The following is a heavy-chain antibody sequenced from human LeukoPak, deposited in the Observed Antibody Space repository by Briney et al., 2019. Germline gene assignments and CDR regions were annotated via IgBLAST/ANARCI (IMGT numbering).Heavy chain of an antibody. Sequence: ASVKVSCKASGCILTDYYMHWVRQAPGQGLEWMGWINPNSGDTNYAQKFQGRVTMTRDTSISTVYMELRRLRYDDTAAYYCARGPLEYCSGGTCYSGRNWFDPWGQGTLVTVSS. CDR2: INPNSGDT. CDR3: ARGPLEYCSGGTCYSGRNWFDP. V-gene: IGHV1-2*02. J-gene: IGHJ5*02. D-gene: IGHD2-15*01. CDR1: GCILTDYY.